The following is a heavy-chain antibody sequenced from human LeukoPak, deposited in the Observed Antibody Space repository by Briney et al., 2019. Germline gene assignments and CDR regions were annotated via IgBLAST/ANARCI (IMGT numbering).Heavy chain of an antibody. D-gene: IGHD1-26*01. CDR3: AAGIGSRPEYFHY. CDR2: ISGYNGNT. CDR1: GYTFTNYG. V-gene: IGHV1-18*01. Sequence: ASVKVSCKASGYTFTNYGISWVRQAPGQGLEWMGWISGYNGNTNYAVKLPGRVSVTTDISTSTAYMELRSLRPDDTAVYYCAAGIGSRPEYFHYWGQGTLVTVSS. J-gene: IGHJ1*01.